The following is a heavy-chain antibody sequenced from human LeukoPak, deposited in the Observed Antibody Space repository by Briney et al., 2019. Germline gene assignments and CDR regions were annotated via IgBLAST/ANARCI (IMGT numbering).Heavy chain of an antibody. CDR3: AKAWGGTMIVVVIDY. V-gene: IGHV3-30*02. Sequence: PGGSLRLSCVGSGFTFSMSAMHWVRQAPGKGLEWVAFIRYDGSNKYYADSVKGRFTISRDNSKNTLYLQMNSLRAEDTAVYYCAKAWGGTMIVVVIDYWGQGTLVTVSS. CDR1: GFTFSMSA. J-gene: IGHJ4*02. CDR2: IRYDGSNK. D-gene: IGHD3-22*01.